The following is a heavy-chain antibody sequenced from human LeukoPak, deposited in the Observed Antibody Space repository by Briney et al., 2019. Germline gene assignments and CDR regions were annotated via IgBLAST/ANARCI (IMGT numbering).Heavy chain of an antibody. Sequence: PSETLSLTCTVSGGSISSSSYYWGWIRQPPGKGLEWIGSIFYSGSTYYNPSLKSRVTISVDTSKNQFSLKLNSVTAADTAVYYCATSSDTASAYWGQETLVTVSS. J-gene: IGHJ4*02. V-gene: IGHV4-39*07. CDR3: ATSSDTASAY. CDR1: GGSISSSSYY. D-gene: IGHD5-18*01. CDR2: IFYSGST.